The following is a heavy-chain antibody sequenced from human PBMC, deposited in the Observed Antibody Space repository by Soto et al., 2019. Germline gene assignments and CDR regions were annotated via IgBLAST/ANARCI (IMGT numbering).Heavy chain of an antibody. CDR1: GYSFTSYW. D-gene: IGHD5-18*01. CDR3: AREDTAMVHFDY. CDR2: IDPSDSYT. Sequence: LGESLKISCKGSGYSFTSYWISWVRQMPGKGLEWMGRIDPSDSYTNYSPSFQGHVTISADKSISTAYLQWSSLKASDTAMYYCAREDTAMVHFDYWGQGTLVTVSS. V-gene: IGHV5-10-1*01. J-gene: IGHJ4*02.